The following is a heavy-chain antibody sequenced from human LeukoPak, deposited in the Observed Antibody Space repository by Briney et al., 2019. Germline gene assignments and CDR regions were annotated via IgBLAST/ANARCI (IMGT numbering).Heavy chain of an antibody. CDR2: IYYSGST. CDR3: ARDKGDYGDYYWLDP. V-gene: IGHV4-59*01. CDR1: GGSISSYY. Sequence: SETLSLTCTVSGGSISSYYWSWIWQAPGKGLEWIGYIYYSGSTNYNPPLKSRVTISVDTSKNQFSLKLRSVTAADTAVYYCARDKGDYGDYYWLDPWGQGTLVTVSS. D-gene: IGHD4-17*01. J-gene: IGHJ5*02.